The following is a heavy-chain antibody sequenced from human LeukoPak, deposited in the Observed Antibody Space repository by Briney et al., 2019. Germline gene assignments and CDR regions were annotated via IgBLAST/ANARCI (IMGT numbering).Heavy chain of an antibody. D-gene: IGHD3-10*01. CDR3: ARDKPMADAFDI. V-gene: IGHV3-21*01. CDR2: ISGSSSYI. Sequence: GGSLRLSCAASGFTFSSYAMSWVRQAPGKGLEWVSAISGSSSYIYYADSVKGRFTISRDNAKNSLYLQMNSLRAEDTAVYYCARDKPMADAFDIWGQGTMVTVSS. J-gene: IGHJ3*02. CDR1: GFTFSSYA.